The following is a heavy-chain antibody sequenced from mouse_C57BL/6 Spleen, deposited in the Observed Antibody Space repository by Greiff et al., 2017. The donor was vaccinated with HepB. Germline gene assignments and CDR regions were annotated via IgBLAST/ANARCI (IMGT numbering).Heavy chain of an antibody. CDR2: ISSGGSYT. D-gene: IGHD1-1*01. V-gene: IGHV5-6*01. Sequence: EVQLVESGGDLVKPGGSLKLSCAASGFTFSSYGMSWVRQTPDKRLEWVATISSGGSYTYYPDSVKGRFTISRDNAKNTLYLQMSSLKSEDTAMYYCASHYGSSPFAYWGQGTLVTVSA. CDR1: GFTFSSYG. J-gene: IGHJ3*01. CDR3: ASHYGSSPFAY.